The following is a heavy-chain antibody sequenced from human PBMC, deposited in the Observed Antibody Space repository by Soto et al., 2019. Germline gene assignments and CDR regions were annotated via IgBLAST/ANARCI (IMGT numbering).Heavy chain of an antibody. D-gene: IGHD2-21*02. J-gene: IGHJ3*02. Sequence: SETLSLTCAVYGGSFSGYYWSWIRQPPWKGLEWIGEINHSGSTNYNPSPKSRVTISVDTSKNQFSLKLSSVTAADTAVYYCADCGGDCYSAFDIWGQGTMVTVSS. CDR1: GGSFSGYY. CDR2: INHSGST. CDR3: ADCGGDCYSAFDI. V-gene: IGHV4-34*01.